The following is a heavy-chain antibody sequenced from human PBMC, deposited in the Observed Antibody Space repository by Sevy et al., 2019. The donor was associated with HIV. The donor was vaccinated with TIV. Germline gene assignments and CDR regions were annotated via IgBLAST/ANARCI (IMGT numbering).Heavy chain of an antibody. J-gene: IGHJ6*02. CDR2: IKQDGSEK. D-gene: IGHD2-15*01. CDR3: ARDRPPGYCSGGSCYYYYYGMDV. Sequence: GGSLRLSCAASGFTFSSYWMSWVHQAPGKGLEWVANIKQDGSEKYYVDSVKGRFTISRDNAKNSLYLQMNSLRAEDTAVYYCARDRPPGYCSGGSCYYYYYGMDVWGQGTTVTVSS. CDR1: GFTFSSYW. V-gene: IGHV3-7*01.